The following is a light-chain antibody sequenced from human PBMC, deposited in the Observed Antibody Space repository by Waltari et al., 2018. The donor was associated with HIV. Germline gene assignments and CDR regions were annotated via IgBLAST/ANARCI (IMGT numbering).Light chain of an antibody. J-gene: IGLJ2*01. V-gene: IGLV1-44*01. CDR1: SSNIGSNT. Sequence: QSVLTQPPSASGTPGPGGTISCSGSSSNIGSNTVRWYQQLPGAAPTLLIYVSNQRPSGVPDRVSGSKSGTSASLAISGLQSEDDADYFCAAWDDSLSAVVFGGGTKLTVL. CDR2: VSN. CDR3: AAWDDSLSAVV.